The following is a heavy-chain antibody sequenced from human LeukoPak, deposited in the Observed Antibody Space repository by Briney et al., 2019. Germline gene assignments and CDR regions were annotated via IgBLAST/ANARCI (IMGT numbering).Heavy chain of an antibody. Sequence: ASVKVSCKASGGTFSSYAISWVRQAPGQGLEWMGGIIPIFGTANYAQKFQGRVTITADESTSTAYMELSSLRSEDTAVYYCARGNYYDSSGYYGYYYGMDVWGQGTTVTVSS. CDR2: IIPIFGTA. V-gene: IGHV1-69*13. J-gene: IGHJ6*02. D-gene: IGHD3-22*01. CDR1: GGTFSSYA. CDR3: ARGNYYDSSGYYGYYYGMDV.